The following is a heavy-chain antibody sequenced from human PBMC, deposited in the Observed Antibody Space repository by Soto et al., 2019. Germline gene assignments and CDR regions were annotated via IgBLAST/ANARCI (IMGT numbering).Heavy chain of an antibody. Sequence: QITLKESGPTLVKPTQTLTLTCTFSGFSLSTNGVGVGWIRQPPGKALEWLALIYWDDDKRYSPSLKSRLTTTKDTSKNQVVLTMTNIDPVDTATYYCAPRPRGCSGGSCYSALDIWGQGTMVSVST. CDR3: APRPRGCSGGSCYSALDI. V-gene: IGHV2-5*02. CDR2: IYWDDDK. D-gene: IGHD2-15*01. J-gene: IGHJ3*02. CDR1: GFSLSTNGVG.